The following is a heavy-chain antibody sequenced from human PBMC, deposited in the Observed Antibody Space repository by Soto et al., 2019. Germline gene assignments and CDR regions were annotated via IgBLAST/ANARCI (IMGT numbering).Heavy chain of an antibody. J-gene: IGHJ4*02. Sequence: QVQLVQSGAEVKKPGASVKVSCQASGYNFTAFSLHWLRQAPGERLEWMGWINASNGNTGYSHKFQARVTITTDKSARTDYMELSSLTSEDTAVYYCARSRGNNRLFYFYFWGQGTLVTVSS. CDR2: INASNGNT. CDR3: ARSRGNNRLFYFYF. D-gene: IGHD1-1*01. CDR1: GYNFTAFS. V-gene: IGHV1-3*01.